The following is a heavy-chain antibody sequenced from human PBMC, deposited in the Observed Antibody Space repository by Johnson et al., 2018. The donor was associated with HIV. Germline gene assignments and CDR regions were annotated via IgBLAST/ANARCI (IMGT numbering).Heavy chain of an antibody. CDR1: GFTFSSYA. CDR3: ARASWVVYDYRAFDM. J-gene: IGHJ3*02. V-gene: IGHV3-64*01. Sequence: VQLVESGGGLVQPGGSLRLSCAASGFTFSSYAMHWVRQAPGKGLEYVSAISSNGGSTYYANSVKGRFTIARDNSKNTLYFQMNILRAEDPAVYSCARASWVVYDYRAFDMWGQGTMVTVSS. D-gene: IGHD5/OR15-5a*01. CDR2: ISSNGGST.